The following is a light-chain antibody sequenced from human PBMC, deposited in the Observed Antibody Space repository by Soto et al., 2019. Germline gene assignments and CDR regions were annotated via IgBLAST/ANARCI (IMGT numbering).Light chain of an antibody. CDR3: SSYTSSTTVV. Sequence: QSALAQPASVSGSPGQSITISCTGTSSDVGAYTSVSWYQQHPHKAPKLMIYEVSNRPSGVSNRFSGSKSGNTASLTISGLQAEDEADYYCSSYTSSTTVVFGGGTKLTVL. V-gene: IGLV2-14*01. J-gene: IGLJ2*01. CDR2: EVS. CDR1: SSDVGAYTS.